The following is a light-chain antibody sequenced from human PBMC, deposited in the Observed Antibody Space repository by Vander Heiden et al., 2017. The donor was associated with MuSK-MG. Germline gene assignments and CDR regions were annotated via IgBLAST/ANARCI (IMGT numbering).Light chain of an antibody. CDR1: SSNIGSNT. CDR2: SNN. V-gene: IGLV1-44*01. Sequence: QSVLTQPPSASGTPGQRVTISWSGSSSNIGSNTANCYQQLPGTAPKLLIYSNNKRPSGGPDRFSGSKSGTSASLAISGLQPEDEADYYCAALDDSRNGWVFGGGTKLTVL. J-gene: IGLJ3*02. CDR3: AALDDSRNGWV.